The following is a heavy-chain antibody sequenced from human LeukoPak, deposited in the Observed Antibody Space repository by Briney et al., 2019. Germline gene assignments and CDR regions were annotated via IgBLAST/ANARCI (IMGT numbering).Heavy chain of an antibody. D-gene: IGHD4-17*01. CDR3: ARGHTAVTRHFDF. V-gene: IGHV3-21*01. CDR2: ISSGSSAI. J-gene: IGHJ4*02. Sequence: GGSLRLSCEASGFTFTTYSMTWVRQAPGKGLEWVSIISSGSSAIFSADALKGRFTISRDDAKNVLYLDMNSLRAEDTAVYYCARGHTAVTRHFDFWGQGTLVTVSS. CDR1: GFTFTTYS.